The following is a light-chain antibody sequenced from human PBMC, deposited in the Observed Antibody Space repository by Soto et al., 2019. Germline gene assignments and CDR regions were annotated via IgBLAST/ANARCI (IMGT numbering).Light chain of an antibody. J-gene: IGKJ2*02. CDR3: QQSYSTPPGT. CDR2: AAS. Sequence: DIQMTQSPSSLSASVGDRVTITCRASQSISSYLNWYQQKPGKAPKLLIYAASSLQSGVPSRFSGSGSGTDFTLTISSLQREDFATYYCQQSYSTPPGTFGQGTKLEIK. CDR1: QSISSY. V-gene: IGKV1-39*01.